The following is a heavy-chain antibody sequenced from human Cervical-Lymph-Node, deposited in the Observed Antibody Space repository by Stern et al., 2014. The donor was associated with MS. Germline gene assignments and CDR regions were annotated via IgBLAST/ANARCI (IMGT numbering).Heavy chain of an antibody. J-gene: IGHJ2*01. D-gene: IGHD6-13*01. CDR3: ARAVGYGWYIDL. V-gene: IGHV4-31*03. CDR2: IFYSGST. Sequence: QLQLQESGPGLVKPSQTLSLTCTVSGGSVSSGGSYWSWIRQHPGKGLEWFGYIFYSGSTYYNPSLKSRVTISVDTSKNQFSLKLTSVTAADTAVYYCARAVGYGWYIDLWGRGTQVTVSS. CDR1: GGSVSSGGSY.